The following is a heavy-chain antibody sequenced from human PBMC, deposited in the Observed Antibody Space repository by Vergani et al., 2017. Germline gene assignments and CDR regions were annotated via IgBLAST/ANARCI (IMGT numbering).Heavy chain of an antibody. V-gene: IGHV3-30*18. CDR3: AKDLSVXLDY. J-gene: IGHJ4*02. CDR1: GFTFSSYG. CDR2: ISYDGSNK. Sequence: QVQLVESWGGVVQPGRSLRLSCAASGFTFSSYGMHWVRQAPGKGLEWVAVISYDGSNKYYADSVKGRFTISRDNSKNTLYLQMNSLRAEDTAVYYCAKDLSVXLDYWGQGTLVTVSS. D-gene: IGHD3-3*01.